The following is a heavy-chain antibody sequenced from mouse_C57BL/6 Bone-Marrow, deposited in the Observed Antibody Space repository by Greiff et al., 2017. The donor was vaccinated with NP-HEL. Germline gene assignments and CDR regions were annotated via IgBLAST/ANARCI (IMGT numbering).Heavy chain of an antibody. V-gene: IGHV1-50*01. CDR3: ARWAAQATAY. D-gene: IGHD3-2*02. CDR2: IDPSDSYT. J-gene: IGHJ3*01. Sequence: QVPLHHPFSYLFNPGASVKLSCKASGYTFTSYWMQWVKQRPGQGLEWIGEIDPSDSYTNYNQKFKGKATLTVDTSSSTAYMQLSSLTSEDSAVYYCARWAAQATAYWGQGTLVTVSA. CDR1: GYTFTSYW.